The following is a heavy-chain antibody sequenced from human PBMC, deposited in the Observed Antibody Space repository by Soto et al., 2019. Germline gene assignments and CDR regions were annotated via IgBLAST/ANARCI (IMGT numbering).Heavy chain of an antibody. J-gene: IGHJ6*02. CDR3: AKDRSATLYYYGMDV. D-gene: IGHD6-19*01. CDR1: GFTFRSHG. CDR2: LSYDGGNE. Sequence: GGSLRLSCAASGFTFRSHGMHWVRQAPGKGLESVAVLSYDGGNEYYADSVKGRFTVSRDNSKNTLYLEMNNLRAEDTAVYFCAKDRSATLYYYGMDVWGQGTTVTVSS. V-gene: IGHV3-30*18.